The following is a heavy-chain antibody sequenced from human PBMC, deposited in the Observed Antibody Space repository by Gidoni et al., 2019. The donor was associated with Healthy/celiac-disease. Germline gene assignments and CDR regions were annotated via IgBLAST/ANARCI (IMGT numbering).Heavy chain of an antibody. CDR2: ISSSSSYI. D-gene: IGHD1-26*01. CDR3: ARESRGGSYYFDY. CDR1: GFTSSSYS. J-gene: IGHJ4*02. V-gene: IGHV3-21*01. Sequence: EVQLVESGGGLVKPGGSLRLSCAASGFTSSSYSMNWVRQAPGKGLEWVSSISSSSSYIYYADSVKGRFTISRDNAKNSLYLQMNSLRAEDTAVYYCARESRGGSYYFDYWGQGTLVTVSS.